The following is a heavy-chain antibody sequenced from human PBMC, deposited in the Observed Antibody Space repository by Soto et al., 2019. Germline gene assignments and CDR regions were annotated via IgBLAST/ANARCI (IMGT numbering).Heavy chain of an antibody. D-gene: IGHD4-17*01. CDR3: AKARIRSTVTTFPYYYYYYGMDV. V-gene: IGHV3-30*18. J-gene: IGHJ6*02. Sequence: GGSLRLSCAASGFTFSSYGMHWVRQAPGKGLEWVAVISYDGSNKYYADSVKGRFTISRDNSKNTLYLQMNSLRAEDTAVYYCAKARIRSTVTTFPYYYYYYGMDVWGQGTTVTVSS. CDR1: GFTFSSYG. CDR2: ISYDGSNK.